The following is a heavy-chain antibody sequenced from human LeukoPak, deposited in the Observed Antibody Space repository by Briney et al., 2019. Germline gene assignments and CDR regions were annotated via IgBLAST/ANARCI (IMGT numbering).Heavy chain of an antibody. CDR1: GLTVTNAW. Sequence: GGSLRLSCAASGLTVTNAWMHWFRQAPGKGLEWVGRIRKKTNGYTTEYAASVGGRFTISRDDSRNSLYLQMNSLKTEDTAVYYCGRGGSYRAFDIWGQGTMVTVSS. CDR2: IRKKTNGYTT. CDR3: GRGGSYRAFDI. J-gene: IGHJ3*02. V-gene: IGHV3-72*01. D-gene: IGHD1-14*01.